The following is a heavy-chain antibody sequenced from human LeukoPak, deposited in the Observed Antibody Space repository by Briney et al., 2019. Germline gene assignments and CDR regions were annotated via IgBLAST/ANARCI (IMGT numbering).Heavy chain of an antibody. D-gene: IGHD6-13*01. CDR1: GYSFSNYW. V-gene: IGHV5-51*01. J-gene: IGHJ5*02. CDR3: ASQIGYSSSWYP. CDR2: IFPDDSDT. Sequence: GESLKISCKGSGYSFSNYWIAWVRQMPGKGLEWMGIIFPDDSDTRYSPSFQGQVTISADKSINTAYLQRSSLKALDTAMYYCASQIGYSSSWYPWGQGTLVTVSS.